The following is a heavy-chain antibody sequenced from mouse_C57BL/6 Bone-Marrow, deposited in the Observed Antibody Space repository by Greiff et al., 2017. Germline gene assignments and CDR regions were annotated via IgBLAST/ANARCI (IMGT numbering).Heavy chain of an antibody. CDR2: ISSGSSTI. D-gene: IGHD1-1*01. CDR1: GFTFSDYG. CDR3: ARHGYYVDY. J-gene: IGHJ2*01. V-gene: IGHV5-17*01. Sequence: DVHLVESGGGLVKPGGSLKLSCAASGFTFSDYGMHWVRQAPEKGLEWVAYISSGSSTIYYAATVKGRFTISRDHATNTLFLQMTSLRSEDTAMYYCARHGYYVDYWGQGTTLTVSS.